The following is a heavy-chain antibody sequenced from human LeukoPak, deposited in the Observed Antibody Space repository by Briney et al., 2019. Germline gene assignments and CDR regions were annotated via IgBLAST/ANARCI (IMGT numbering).Heavy chain of an antibody. J-gene: IGHJ6*03. CDR1: GFTFDDYG. CDR3: AREYACYGSGHYYYYYMDV. D-gene: IGHD3-10*01. CDR2: INWNGGST. V-gene: IGHV3-20*04. Sequence: GGSLRLSCAASGFTFDDYGMSWVRQAPGKGLEWVSGINWNGGSTGYADSVKGRFTISRDNAKNSLYLQMNSLRAEDTALYYCAREYACYGSGHYYYYYMDVWGKGTTVTVSS.